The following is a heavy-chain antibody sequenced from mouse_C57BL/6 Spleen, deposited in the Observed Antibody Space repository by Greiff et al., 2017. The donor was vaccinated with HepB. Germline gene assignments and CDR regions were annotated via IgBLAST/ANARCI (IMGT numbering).Heavy chain of an antibody. V-gene: IGHV5-4*01. CDR3: ARDRGLRRSYAMDY. D-gene: IGHD2-12*01. J-gene: IGHJ4*01. CDR2: ISDGGSYT. Sequence: EVQRVESGGGLVKPGGSLKLSCAASGFTFSSYAMSWVRQTPEKRLEWVATISDGGSYTYYPDNVKGRFTISRDNAKNNLYLQMSHLKSEDTAMYYCARDRGLRRSYAMDYWGQGTSVTVSS. CDR1: GFTFSSYA.